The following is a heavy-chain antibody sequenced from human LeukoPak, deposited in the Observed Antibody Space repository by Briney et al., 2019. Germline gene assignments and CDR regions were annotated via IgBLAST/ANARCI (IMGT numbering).Heavy chain of an antibody. J-gene: IGHJ5*02. V-gene: IGHV3-15*01. CDR1: GFTFSNAL. Sequence: GGSLRLSCAPSGFTFSNALMRWVHQAPGRVLEWVGRIKSKTDGGTTDYAAPVKGRFTISRDDSKNTLYLQMNSLKTEDTAVYYCTTWGHYNDSTYLDPWGQGTLVTVSS. CDR3: TTWGHYNDSTYLDP. D-gene: IGHD3-22*01. CDR2: IKSKTDGGTT.